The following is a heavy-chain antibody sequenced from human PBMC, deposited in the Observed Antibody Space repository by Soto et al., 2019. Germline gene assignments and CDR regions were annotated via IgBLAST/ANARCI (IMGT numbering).Heavy chain of an antibody. D-gene: IGHD3-10*01. CDR3: ARYGSGSYSPDAFDI. J-gene: IGHJ3*02. CDR2: IYYSGST. Sequence: QVQLQESGPGLVKPSQTLSLTCTVSGGSISSGDYYWSWIRQPPGKGLEWIGYIYYSGSTYYNPSLKSRVTIAVDTSKNQFSLKLSSVTAADTAVYYCARYGSGSYSPDAFDIWGQGTMVTVSS. V-gene: IGHV4-30-4*01. CDR1: GGSISSGDYY.